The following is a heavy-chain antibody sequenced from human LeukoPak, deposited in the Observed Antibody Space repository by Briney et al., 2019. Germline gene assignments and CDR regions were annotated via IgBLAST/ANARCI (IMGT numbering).Heavy chain of an antibody. D-gene: IGHD2-2*01. CDR2: IRTKANNYAT. V-gene: IGHV3-73*01. CDR3: TRLGEYASLSGDY. CDR1: GFTFSGSA. J-gene: IGHJ4*02. Sequence: QPGGSLTPSCAGSGFTFSGSAMHWVRQASGRGLEWLGHIRTKANNYATAYSASVRRRLTISRDDSTNTAYLQMNSLKIEDSAIYYCTRLGEYASLSGDYWGQGTLVTVSS.